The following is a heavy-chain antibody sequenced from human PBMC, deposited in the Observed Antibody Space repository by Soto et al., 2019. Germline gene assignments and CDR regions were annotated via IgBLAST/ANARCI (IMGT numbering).Heavy chain of an antibody. CDR3: ATLGGNLGAFDY. D-gene: IGHD3-16*01. Sequence: EVQLVESGGGLVKPGGSLRLSCAASGFTFSNAWMSWVRQAPGKGLEWVGRIKSRADGGTADHAATVKGRFDISRDDSKNTLYLQMNSLNTEDTAVYYCATLGGNLGAFDYWGQGTLVTVSS. CDR2: IKSRADGGTA. J-gene: IGHJ4*02. CDR1: GFTFSNAW. V-gene: IGHV3-15*01.